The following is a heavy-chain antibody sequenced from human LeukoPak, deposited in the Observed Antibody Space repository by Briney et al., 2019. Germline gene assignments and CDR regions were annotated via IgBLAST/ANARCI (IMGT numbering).Heavy chain of an antibody. D-gene: IGHD3-10*01. CDR3: AKDGGSGMGFDP. CDR1: GFTFSSYA. V-gene: IGHV3-23*01. J-gene: IGHJ5*02. CDR2: IRAGGGST. Sequence: PGGSLRLSCAASGFTFSSYAMTWVRQAPGKGLEWVSGIRAGGGSTYFADSVRGRFTFSTDNSKNTLYLQMNSLRAEDAAIYYCAKDGGSGMGFDPWGQGTLVTVS.